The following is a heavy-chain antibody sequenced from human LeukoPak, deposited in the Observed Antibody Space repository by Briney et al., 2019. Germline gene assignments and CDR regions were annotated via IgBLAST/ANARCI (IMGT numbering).Heavy chain of an antibody. V-gene: IGHV3-48*03. Sequence: GGSLRLSCAASGFTFSSYEMNWVRQAPGKGLEWVSYISSSGSSIHYADSVKGRFTISRDNAKNSLYLQMNSLRAGDTAVYHCARQISRCCSGGSCYSGWEFYFDYWGQGTPVTVSS. CDR3: ARQISRCCSGGSCYSGWEFYFDY. CDR1: GFTFSSYE. CDR2: ISSSGSSI. D-gene: IGHD2-15*01. J-gene: IGHJ4*02.